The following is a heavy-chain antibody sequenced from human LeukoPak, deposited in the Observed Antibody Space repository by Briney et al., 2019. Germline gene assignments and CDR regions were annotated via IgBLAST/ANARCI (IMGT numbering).Heavy chain of an antibody. CDR2: ISSSGNTT. CDR3: ARVSSSSSWYTDLDY. J-gene: IGHJ4*02. CDR1: GFTFSDYY. V-gene: IGHV3-11*04. Sequence: GGSLRLSCAASGFTFSDYYMSWIRQAPGKGLECVSYISSSGNTTYHADSVKGRFTISRDNSKNTLYLQMNSLRAEDTAVYYCARVSSSSSWYTDLDYWGQGTLVTVSS. D-gene: IGHD6-13*01.